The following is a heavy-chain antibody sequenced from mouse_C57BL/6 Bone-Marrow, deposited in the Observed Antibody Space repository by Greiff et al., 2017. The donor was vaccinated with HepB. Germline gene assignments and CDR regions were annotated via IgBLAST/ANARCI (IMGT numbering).Heavy chain of an antibody. D-gene: IGHD1-1*01. CDR1: GYTFTSYT. V-gene: IGHV1-4*01. Sequence: QVQLQQSGAELARPGASVKMSCKASGYTFTSYTMHWVKQRPGQGLEWIGDINPSSGYTKYNQKFKDKATLTADKSSSTAYMQLSSLTSEDSAVYYCARSPTVVDPNWYFDVWGTGTTVTVSS. CDR2: INPSSGYT. CDR3: ARSPTVVDPNWYFDV. J-gene: IGHJ1*03.